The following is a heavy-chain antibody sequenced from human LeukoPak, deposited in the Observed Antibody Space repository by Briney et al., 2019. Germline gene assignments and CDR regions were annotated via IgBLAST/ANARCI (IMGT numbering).Heavy chain of an antibody. D-gene: IGHD3-3*01. V-gene: IGHV1-18*01. CDR3: ATFRYYDFWSGYYQLDY. CDR2: ISAYNGNT. J-gene: IGHJ4*02. CDR1: GYTFTSYG. Sequence: ASVKVSCKASGYTFTSYGISWVRQAPGQGLEWMGWISAYNGNTNYAQKFQGRVTMTEDTSTDTAYMELSSLRSEDTAVYYCATFRYYDFWSGYYQLDYWGQGTLVTVSS.